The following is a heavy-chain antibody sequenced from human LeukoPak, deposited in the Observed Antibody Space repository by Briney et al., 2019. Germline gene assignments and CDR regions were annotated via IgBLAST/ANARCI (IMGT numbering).Heavy chain of an antibody. CDR2: IWYDGSNK. D-gene: IGHD1/OR15-1a*01. CDR1: GFTFSSYG. CDR3: AKAWLEQGGMFDY. V-gene: IGHV3-33*06. J-gene: IGHJ4*02. Sequence: GRSLRLSCVASGFTFSSYGMHWVRQAPGKGLEWVAVIWYDGSNKYYADSVKGRFTISRDNSKNTLYLQMNSLRAEDTAVYYCAKAWLEQGGMFDYWGQGTPVTVSS.